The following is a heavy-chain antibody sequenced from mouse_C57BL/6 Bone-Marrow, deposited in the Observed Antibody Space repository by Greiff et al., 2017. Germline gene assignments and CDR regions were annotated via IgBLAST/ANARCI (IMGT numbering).Heavy chain of an antibody. V-gene: IGHV7-3*01. CDR1: GFTFTDYY. CDR2: IRNKANGYTT. J-gene: IGHJ4*01. D-gene: IGHD2-2*01. CDR3: AKNGYDDAMDY. Sequence: DVMLVESGGGLVQPGGSLSLSCAASGFTFTDYYMSWVRQPPGKALEWLGFIRNKANGYTTEYSASVKGRFTISRDNSQSILYLQMNALRAEDSATYYCAKNGYDDAMDYWGQGTSVTVSS.